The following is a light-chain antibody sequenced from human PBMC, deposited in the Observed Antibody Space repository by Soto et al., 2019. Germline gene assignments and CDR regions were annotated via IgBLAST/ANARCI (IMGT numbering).Light chain of an antibody. Sequence: DIQMTQSPSTLSGSVGDRVTITCRASQTISSWLAWYQQKPGKAPKLLIYKASTLKSGVPSRFSGGGSGTDFTLTISSLQPEDFATYYCQQYINGWTFGQGTKVDIK. J-gene: IGKJ1*01. CDR2: KAS. CDR1: QTISSW. V-gene: IGKV1-5*03. CDR3: QQYINGWT.